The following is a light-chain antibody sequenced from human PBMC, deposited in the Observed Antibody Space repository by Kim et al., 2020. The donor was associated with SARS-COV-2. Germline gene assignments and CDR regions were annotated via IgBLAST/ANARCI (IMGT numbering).Light chain of an antibody. CDR3: CSPGSSGNLNVV. Sequence: SSIYHRGSRRRYYASCCQQKPRQAALLLVYGRNNRRSAVIHRCSGSSSGDTASFTITGAHEEDDADYYCCSPGSSGNLNVVFGGGTKLTVL. J-gene: IGLJ2*01. CDR2: GRN. V-gene: IGLV3-19*01. CDR1: SRRRYY.